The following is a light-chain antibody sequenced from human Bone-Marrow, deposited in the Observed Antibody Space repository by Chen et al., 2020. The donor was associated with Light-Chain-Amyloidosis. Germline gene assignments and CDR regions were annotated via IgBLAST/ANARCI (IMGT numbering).Light chain of an antibody. Sequence: SYVLTQPSSVAVAPGQTATIAGGGNNIGSTSVPWYQQTPGQAPLLVVYDDSYQPSGIPERWSCANSGNAAITTICRVEAGDEDDEYRQVWDRSTDRPVFGGGTKLTVL. CDR3: QVWDRSTDRPV. CDR2: DDS. CDR1: NIGSTS. J-gene: IGLJ3*02. V-gene: IGLV3-21*02.